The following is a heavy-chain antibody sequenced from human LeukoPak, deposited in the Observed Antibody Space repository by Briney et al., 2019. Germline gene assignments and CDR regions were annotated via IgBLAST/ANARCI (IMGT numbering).Heavy chain of an antibody. J-gene: IGHJ4*02. CDR1: GFTFNTYS. V-gene: IGHV3-48*01. Sequence: PGGSLRLSCEASGFTFNTYSMNWVRQAPGKGLEWVSYITGNSHTIYYADSVKGRFTISRDNAKNSLHLQMNSLRAEDTAVYYCARDMGIVTGYYVDYWGQGTLVTASS. D-gene: IGHD3-9*01. CDR2: ITGNSHTI. CDR3: ARDMGIVTGYYVDY.